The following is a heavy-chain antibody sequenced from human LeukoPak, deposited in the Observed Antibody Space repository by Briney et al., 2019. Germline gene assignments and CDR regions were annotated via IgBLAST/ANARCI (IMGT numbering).Heavy chain of an antibody. Sequence: GRTLRLSRAASGFAFSSFWMSWVRQAPGQGLEWVAKIKTDGSEKYYVDSVNGRFTISRDNARNSLSLQMNSLRVEDRAVYYCARDQGYCTSVNGRVDAFDVWGQGSLVSVSS. V-gene: IGHV3-7*01. CDR1: GFAFSSFW. J-gene: IGHJ3*01. D-gene: IGHD2-8*01. CDR2: IKTDGSEK. CDR3: ARDQGYCTSVNGRVDAFDV.